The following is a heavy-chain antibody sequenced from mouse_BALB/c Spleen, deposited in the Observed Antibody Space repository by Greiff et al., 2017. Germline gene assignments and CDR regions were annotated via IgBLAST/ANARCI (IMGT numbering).Heavy chain of an antibody. CDR1: GYTFTSYW. J-gene: IGHJ2*01. V-gene: IGHV1-7*01. Sequence: LEESGAELAKPGASVKMSCKASGYTFTSYWMHWVKQRPGQGLEWIGYINPSTGYTEYNQKFKDKATLTADKSSSTAYMQLSSLTSEDSAVYYCARGPFYYGSSPYYFDYWGQGTTLTVSS. CDR3: ARGPFYYGSSPYYFDY. CDR2: INPSTGYT. D-gene: IGHD1-1*01.